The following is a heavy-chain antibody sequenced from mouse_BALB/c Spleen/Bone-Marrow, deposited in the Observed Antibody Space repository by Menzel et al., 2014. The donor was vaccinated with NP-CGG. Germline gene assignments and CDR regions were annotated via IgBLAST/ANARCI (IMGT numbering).Heavy chain of an antibody. CDR3: ARGELETGSFDY. D-gene: IGHD4-1*01. J-gene: IGHJ2*01. CDR1: GFTFSDFF. Sequence: EVKLVDSGRDLIQPGDSLRLSCATSGFTFSDFFMEWVRQPPGKRLEWIVASRNKAHDFTTEYSASVKGRFIVSRDTSQGILYLQMHALRAEDTAIYYCARGELETGSFDYWGQAATPAVSS. CDR2: SRNKAHDFTT. V-gene: IGHV7-1*02.